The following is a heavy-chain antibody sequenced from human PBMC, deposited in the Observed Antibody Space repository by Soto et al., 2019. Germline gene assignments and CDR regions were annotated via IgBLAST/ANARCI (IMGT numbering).Heavy chain of an antibody. CDR2: IYYSGST. J-gene: IGHJ6*02. D-gene: IGHD4-4*01. V-gene: IGHV4-31*03. CDR3: ARETLHYYYYGMDV. Sequence: PSETLSLTCTVSGGSISSGGYYWSWIRQNPGKGLEWIGYIYYSGSTYYNPSLKSRVTISVDTSKNQFSLKLSSVTAADTAVYYCARETLHYYYYGMDVRGQGTTVTVSS. CDR1: GGSISSGGYY.